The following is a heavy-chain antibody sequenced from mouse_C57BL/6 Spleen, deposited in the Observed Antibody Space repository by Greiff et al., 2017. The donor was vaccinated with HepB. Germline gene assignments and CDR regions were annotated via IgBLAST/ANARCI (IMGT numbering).Heavy chain of an antibody. D-gene: IGHD1-1*01. V-gene: IGHV1-82*01. CDR3: ARNYGSSLFDY. J-gene: IGHJ2*01. CDR1: GYAFSSSW. Sequence: VQRVESGPELVKPGASVKISCKASGYAFSSSWMNWVKQRPGKGLEWIGRIYPGDGDTNYNGKFKGKATLTADKSSSTAYMQLISLTSEDSAVYFCARNYGSSLFDYWGQGTTLTVSS. CDR2: IYPGDGDT.